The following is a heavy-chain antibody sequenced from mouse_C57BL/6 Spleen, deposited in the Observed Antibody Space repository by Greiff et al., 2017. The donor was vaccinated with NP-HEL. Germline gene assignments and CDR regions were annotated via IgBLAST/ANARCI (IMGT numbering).Heavy chain of an antibody. CDR2: ISSGSSTI. J-gene: IGHJ3*01. Sequence: EVMLVESGGGLVKPGGSLKLSCAASGFTFSDYGMHWVRQAPEKGLEWVAYISSGSSTIYYADTVKGRFTISRDNAKNTLFLQMTSLRSEDTAMYYCARPGGYDWFAYWGQGTLVTVSA. D-gene: IGHD2-2*01. CDR1: GFTFSDYG. V-gene: IGHV5-17*01. CDR3: ARPGGYDWFAY.